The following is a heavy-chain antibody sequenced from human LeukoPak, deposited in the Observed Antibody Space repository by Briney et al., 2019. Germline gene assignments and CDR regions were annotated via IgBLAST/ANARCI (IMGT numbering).Heavy chain of an antibody. D-gene: IGHD1-14*01. CDR2: ISSSSSYI. J-gene: IGHJ6*03. V-gene: IGHV3-21*01. CDR1: GFTFSSYN. Sequence: GGSLRLSCAASGFTFSSYNMNWVRQAPGKGLEWVSSISSSSSYIYYADSVKGRFTISRDNAKNSLYLQMNSLRAEDTAVYYCARGTTPHLDYYYYYMDVWGKGTTVTVSS. CDR3: ARGTTPHLDYYYYYMDV.